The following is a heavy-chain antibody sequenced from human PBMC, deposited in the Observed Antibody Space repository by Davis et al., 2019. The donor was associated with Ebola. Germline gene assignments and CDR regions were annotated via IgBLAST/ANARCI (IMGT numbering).Heavy chain of an antibody. V-gene: IGHV5-51*01. CDR3: ARLFVDEVDIVVVVAATWGAFDI. D-gene: IGHD2-15*01. J-gene: IGHJ3*02. Sequence: GESLKISCKGSGYSFTNMWIAWLRQMPGKALDWWGMVYPGDSDTSYSPSFQGQVTISADKSISTAYLQWSSLKASDTAMYYCARLFVDEVDIVVVVAATWGAFDIWGQGTMVTVSS. CDR2: VYPGDSDT. CDR1: GYSFTNMW.